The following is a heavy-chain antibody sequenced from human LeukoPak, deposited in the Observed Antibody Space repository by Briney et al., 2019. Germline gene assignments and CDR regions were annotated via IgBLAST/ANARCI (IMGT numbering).Heavy chain of an antibody. CDR3: AKGRSRLRGSFDY. V-gene: IGHV3-30*18. CDR1: GFTFSSYG. J-gene: IGHJ4*02. CDR2: ITYDGSNK. D-gene: IGHD4-23*01. Sequence: PGGSLRLSCAASGFTFSSYGMHWVRQAPGKGLEWVAVITYDGSNKYYADSVKGRFTISRDNSKNTLYLQMNSLRAEDTAVYYCAKGRSRLRGSFDYWGQGTLVTVSS.